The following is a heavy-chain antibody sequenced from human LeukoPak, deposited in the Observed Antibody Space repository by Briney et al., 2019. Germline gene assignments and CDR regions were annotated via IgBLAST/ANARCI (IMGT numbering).Heavy chain of an antibody. CDR1: GGSIDSTN. V-gene: IGHV3-23*01. Sequence: QASETLSLTCDVSGGSIDSTNWWNWVRQAPGKGLEWVSAISGSGGSTYYADSVKGRFTISRDNSKNTLYLQMNSLRAEDTAVYYCASRGRSYDSSGYGDYWGQGTLVTVSS. D-gene: IGHD3-22*01. CDR2: ISGSGGST. J-gene: IGHJ4*02. CDR3: ASRGRSYDSSGYGDY.